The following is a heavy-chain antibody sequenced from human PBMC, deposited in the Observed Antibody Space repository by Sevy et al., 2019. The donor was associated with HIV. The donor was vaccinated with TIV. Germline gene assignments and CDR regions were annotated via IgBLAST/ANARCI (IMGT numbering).Heavy chain of an antibody. V-gene: IGHV3-23*01. CDR2: ISGSGRST. Sequence: GGSLRLSCAASGFTFTSCAMNWVRQAPGKGLDWVSSISGSGRSTYYADSVEGRFTISRDNSKNTLSLQMNSLRADDTAVYYCAKGYCSGGSCPRDYYYYGMDVWGQGTTVTVSS. D-gene: IGHD2-15*01. J-gene: IGHJ6*02. CDR3: AKGYCSGGSCPRDYYYYGMDV. CDR1: GFTFTSCA.